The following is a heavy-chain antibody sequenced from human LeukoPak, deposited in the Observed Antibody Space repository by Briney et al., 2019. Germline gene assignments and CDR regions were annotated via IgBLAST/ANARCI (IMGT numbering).Heavy chain of an antibody. V-gene: IGHV1-2*02. CDR3: VRQSRIVARSGDDAFDI. CDR1: GYTFTGYY. CDR2: INPNSGGT. Sequence: GASVKLSCKASGYTFTGYYMHWVRQAPGQGLEWMGWINPNSGGTNYAQKFQGRVTMTRDTSISTAYMELRSLRSDDTAVYYCVRQSRIVARSGDDAFDIWGQGTMVTVSS. J-gene: IGHJ3*02. D-gene: IGHD6-6*01.